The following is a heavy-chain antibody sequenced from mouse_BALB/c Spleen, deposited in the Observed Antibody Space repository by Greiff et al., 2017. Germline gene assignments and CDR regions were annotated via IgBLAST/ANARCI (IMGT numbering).Heavy chain of an antibody. Sequence: EVQGVESGGGLVKPGGSLKLSCAASGFTFSDYYMYWVRQTPEKRLEWVATISDGGSYTYYPDSVKGRFTISRDNAKNNLYLQMSSLKSEDTAMYYCARAYYGNYEDYAMDYWGQGTSVTVSS. CDR3: ARAYYGNYEDYAMDY. D-gene: IGHD2-10*01. CDR2: ISDGGSYT. CDR1: GFTFSDYY. V-gene: IGHV5-4*02. J-gene: IGHJ4*01.